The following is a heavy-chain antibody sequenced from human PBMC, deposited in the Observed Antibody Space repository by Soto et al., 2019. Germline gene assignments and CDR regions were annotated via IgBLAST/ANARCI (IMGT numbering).Heavy chain of an antibody. D-gene: IGHD4-17*01. V-gene: IGHV4-31*03. Sequence: SETLSLTCTVSGGSISSGGYYWSWIRQHPGKGLEWIGYIYYSGSTYYNPSLKSRVTISVDTSKNQFSLKLSSVTAADTAVYYCARAASAYMTTVVFFDYRGQRTLVTVSS. CDR2: IYYSGST. CDR3: ARAASAYMTTVVFFDY. CDR1: GGSISSGGYY. J-gene: IGHJ4*02.